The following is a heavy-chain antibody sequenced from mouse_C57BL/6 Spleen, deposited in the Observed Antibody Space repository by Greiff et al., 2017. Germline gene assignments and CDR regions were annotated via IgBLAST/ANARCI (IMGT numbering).Heavy chain of an antibody. Sequence: QVQLQQSGAELVRPGASVKLSCKASGYTFTDYYINWVQQRPGQGLEWIARIYPGSGNTYYNEKFKGKATLTAEKSSSTAYMQLSSLTSEDSAVYFCARSGDGSDYFDYWGQGTTLTVSS. CDR3: ARSGDGSDYFDY. J-gene: IGHJ2*01. V-gene: IGHV1-76*01. CDR1: GYTFTDYY. CDR2: IYPGSGNT. D-gene: IGHD2-3*01.